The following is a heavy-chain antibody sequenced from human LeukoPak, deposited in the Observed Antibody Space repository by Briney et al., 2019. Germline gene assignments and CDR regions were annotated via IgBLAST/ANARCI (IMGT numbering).Heavy chain of an antibody. D-gene: IGHD3-22*01. CDR2: ISSSGSTI. Sequence: GGSLRLSCAASGFTFSSYEMNWVRQAPGKGLEWVSYISSSGSTIYYADSVKGRFTISRDSAKNSLYLQMNSLRAEDTAVYYCARDQASSGCYWDYFDYWGQGTRVTVSS. CDR3: ARDQASSGCYWDYFDY. V-gene: IGHV3-48*03. J-gene: IGHJ4*02. CDR1: GFTFSSYE.